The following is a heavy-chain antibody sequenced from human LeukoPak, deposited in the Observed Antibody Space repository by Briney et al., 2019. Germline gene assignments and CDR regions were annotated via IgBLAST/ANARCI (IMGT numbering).Heavy chain of an antibody. CDR2: ISGSGGST. D-gene: IGHD6-19*01. Sequence: GGSLRLSCAASGFTFSSYAMSWVRQAPGKGLEWVSAISGSGGSTYYVDSVKGRFTISRDNSKNTLYLQMNSLRAEDTAVYYCAKDLRSSGWYYFDYWGQGTLVTVSS. J-gene: IGHJ4*02. V-gene: IGHV3-23*01. CDR1: GFTFSSYA. CDR3: AKDLRSSGWYYFDY.